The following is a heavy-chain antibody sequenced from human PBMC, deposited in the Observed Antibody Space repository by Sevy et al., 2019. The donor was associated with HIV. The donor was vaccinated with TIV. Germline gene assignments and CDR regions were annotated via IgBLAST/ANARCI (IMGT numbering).Heavy chain of an antibody. CDR1: GSTIVSSGHY. Sequence: SETLSLTCSVSGSTIVSSGHYWGWIGQTPGKGLEWIGSIYYNGHTYYNPSLNSRLTISIDTSKNQFSLNLSSVTAADTAIYFCARDAGGYDYDYGMDVWGQGTTVTVSS. J-gene: IGHJ6*02. CDR3: ARDAGGYDYDYGMDV. D-gene: IGHD5-12*01. V-gene: IGHV4-39*02. CDR2: IYYNGHT.